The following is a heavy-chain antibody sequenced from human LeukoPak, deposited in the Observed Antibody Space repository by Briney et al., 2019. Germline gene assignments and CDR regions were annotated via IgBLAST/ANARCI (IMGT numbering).Heavy chain of an antibody. CDR2: ISSGGSIF. J-gene: IGHJ4*02. CDR3: AREEAYCSGTSCFRFFDY. CDR1: GFMFDDYG. Sequence: GGSLRLSCAASGFMFDDYGMSWVRQAPGKGLEWISYISSGGSIFYNADSVMGRFTISRDNAKNSLYLQMNSLRAEDTAVYYCAREEAYCSGTSCFRFFDYWGQGTLVSVSS. V-gene: IGHV3-48*03. D-gene: IGHD2-15*01.